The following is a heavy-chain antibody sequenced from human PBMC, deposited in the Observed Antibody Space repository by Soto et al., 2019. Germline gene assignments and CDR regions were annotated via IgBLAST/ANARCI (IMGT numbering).Heavy chain of an antibody. CDR1: GFTFSNFA. V-gene: IGHV3-30-3*01. D-gene: IGHD3-10*01. CDR2: ISYDGTNK. J-gene: IGHJ4*02. CDR3: ARNYYGSGSYLGPFGY. Sequence: GSLRLSCAASGFTFSNFAAHWVRQAPGKGLEWVAVISYDGTNKYYADSVKGRFTISRDNSNNTLYLQMNSLRAEDTAVYYCARNYYGSGSYLGPFGYWGQGTLVTVSS.